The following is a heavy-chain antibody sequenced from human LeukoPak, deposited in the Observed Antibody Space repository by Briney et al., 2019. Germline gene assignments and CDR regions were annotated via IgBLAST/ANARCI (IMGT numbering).Heavy chain of an antibody. Sequence: SETLSLTCAAYGGSFSGYYWSWIRQPPGKGLEWIGEINHSGSTNYNPSLKSRVTISVDTSKKQFSLKLSSVTAADTAVYYCVTYYFDSSGPKKNYWGQGTLVTVSS. CDR1: GGSFSGYY. CDR3: VTYYFDSSGPKKNY. CDR2: INHSGST. J-gene: IGHJ4*02. D-gene: IGHD3-22*01. V-gene: IGHV4-34*01.